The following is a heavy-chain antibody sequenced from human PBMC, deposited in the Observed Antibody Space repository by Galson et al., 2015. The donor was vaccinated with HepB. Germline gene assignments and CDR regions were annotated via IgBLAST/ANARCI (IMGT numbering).Heavy chain of an antibody. CDR3: ARDPDFLNWFDP. CDR2: IIPILGIA. CDR1: GGTFSSYA. Sequence: SVKVSCKASGGTFSSYAISWVRQAPGQGLEWMGRIIPILGIANYAQKFQGRVTITADKSTSTAYMELSSLRSEDTAVYYCARDPDFLNWFDPWGQGTLVTVSS. V-gene: IGHV1-69*04. J-gene: IGHJ5*02.